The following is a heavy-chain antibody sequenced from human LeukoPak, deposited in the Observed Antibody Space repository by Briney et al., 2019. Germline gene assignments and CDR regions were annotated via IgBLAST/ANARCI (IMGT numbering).Heavy chain of an antibody. J-gene: IGHJ5*02. CDR2: INHSGDT. CDR1: GGSFSGYY. Sequence: SETLSLTCAVYGGSFSGYYYSWIRQPPGEGLEWIGEINHSGDTNYNPSLKSRVTLSVDTSKNQFSLKLSSVTAADTAVYYCAREIAAAMNWFDPWGQGTLVTVSS. V-gene: IGHV4-34*01. D-gene: IGHD6-13*01. CDR3: AREIAAAMNWFDP.